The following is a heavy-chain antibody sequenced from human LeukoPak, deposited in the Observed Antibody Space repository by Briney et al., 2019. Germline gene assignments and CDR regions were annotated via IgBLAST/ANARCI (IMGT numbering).Heavy chain of an antibody. J-gene: IGHJ6*03. CDR2: IYLDGSRA. V-gene: IGHV3-7*01. Sequence: GGSLRLSCAASGFTFNISAMSWARQSPGKGLEWVANIYLDGSRAYYVDSVKGRFTISRDNAKNSLFLQMNSLSAEDTAVYYCGRAGPVTKDHFMDVWGKGTTVTVSS. D-gene: IGHD2-2*01. CDR3: GRAGPVTKDHFMDV. CDR1: GFTFNISA.